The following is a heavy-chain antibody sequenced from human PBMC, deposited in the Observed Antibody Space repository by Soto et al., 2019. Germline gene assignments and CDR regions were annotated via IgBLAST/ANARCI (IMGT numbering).Heavy chain of an antibody. V-gene: IGHV1-69*13. CDR2: IIPIFSIA. CDR3: ARENSGNYFDAFDI. J-gene: IGHJ3*02. D-gene: IGHD1-26*01. CDR1: GGTFSTYT. Sequence: SVKVSCKASGGTFSTYTINWVRQAPGQGLEWMGGIIPIFSIANYAQKFQGRVTITADESTSTAYMELSSLRSEDTAVYYCARENSGNYFDAFDIRGQ.